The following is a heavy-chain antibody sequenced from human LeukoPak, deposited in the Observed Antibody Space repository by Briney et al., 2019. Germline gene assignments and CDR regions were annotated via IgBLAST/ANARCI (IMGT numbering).Heavy chain of an antibody. J-gene: IGHJ4*02. V-gene: IGHV3-30*09. Sequence: GGSLRLSSAASGFTFSSYAMHWVRQALGKGLEWVTVISYDGSNKYYADSVKGRFAISRDNSKSTLYLQMNILRTEDTAVYYCARGELRQDYWGQGTLVTVSS. CDR2: ISYDGSNK. CDR3: ARGELRQDY. D-gene: IGHD1-26*01. CDR1: GFTFSSYA.